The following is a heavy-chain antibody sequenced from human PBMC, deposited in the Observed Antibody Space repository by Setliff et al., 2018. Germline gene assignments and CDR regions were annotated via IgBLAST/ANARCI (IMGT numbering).Heavy chain of an antibody. D-gene: IGHD1-1*01. V-gene: IGHV4-61*09. Sequence: SETLSLTCGVSGYSISSGTFYWTWLRQPAGKGLEWIGHIYSSGNINYNPSLASRVTISIDTSKSQFSLRLSSVTAADTAVYYCARQRRIWNDLDYFGYWGQGTLVTVSS. J-gene: IGHJ4*02. CDR3: ARQRRIWNDLDYFGY. CDR1: GYSISSGTFY. CDR2: IYSSGNI.